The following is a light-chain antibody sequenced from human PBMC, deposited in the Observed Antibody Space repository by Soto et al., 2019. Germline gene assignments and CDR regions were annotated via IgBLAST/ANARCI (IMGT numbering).Light chain of an antibody. CDR2: EVT. CDR1: RGDVGGYGL. V-gene: IGLV2-14*01. CDR3: SSYRRDNTPL. J-gene: IGLJ1*01. Sequence: QSVLTQPASVSGSPGQSITISCTGSRGDVGGYGLVSWYQQSPGKGPTLIIYEVTNRPSGVSARFSGSKSGDTACLLISGLQAEVEADYYCSSYRRDNTPLFGTGPKVTVL.